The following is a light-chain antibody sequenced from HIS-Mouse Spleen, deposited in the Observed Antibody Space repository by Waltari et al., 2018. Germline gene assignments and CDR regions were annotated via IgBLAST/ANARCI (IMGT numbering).Light chain of an antibody. Sequence: QSALTQPPSASGSPGQSVTISCTGTSSHVGGYNYVPWYQQHPGKAPQLMIYEVSKRPSGVPDRFSGSKSGNTASLTVSGLQAEDEADYYCSSYAGSNNYVFGTGTKVTVL. CDR2: EVS. V-gene: IGLV2-8*01. CDR1: SSHVGGYNY. CDR3: SSYAGSNNYV. J-gene: IGLJ1*01.